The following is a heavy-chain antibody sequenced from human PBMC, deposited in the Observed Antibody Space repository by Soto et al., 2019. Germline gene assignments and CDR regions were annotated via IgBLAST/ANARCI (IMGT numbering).Heavy chain of an antibody. J-gene: IGHJ5*01. CDR2: MNPNSGNT. CDR3: TRAYGAETFDF. CDR1: GYTLNNYD. D-gene: IGHD3-10*01. V-gene: IGHV1-8*02. Sequence: ASVKVSCKASGYTLNNYDIHWVRQAPGHGLEWMGWMNPNSGNTGYAQNFRGRVTMTQNTAIGTAYMELSSLRSDDTATYYCTRAYGAETFDFWGQGTRVTVSS.